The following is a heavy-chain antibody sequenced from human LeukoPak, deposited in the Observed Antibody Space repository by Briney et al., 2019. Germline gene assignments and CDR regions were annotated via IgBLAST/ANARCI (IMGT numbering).Heavy chain of an antibody. CDR3: AKEWVVAYVFDY. D-gene: IGHD2-15*01. V-gene: IGHV3-23*01. CDR1: GFTFSSYA. Sequence: SGGALRLSCAASGFTFSSYAMSWVRQAPGKGLEWVSAISGSGGSTYYADSVKGRFTISRDNSKNTLYLQMNSLRAEDTAVYYCAKEWVVAYVFDYWGQGTLVTVSS. J-gene: IGHJ4*02. CDR2: ISGSGGST.